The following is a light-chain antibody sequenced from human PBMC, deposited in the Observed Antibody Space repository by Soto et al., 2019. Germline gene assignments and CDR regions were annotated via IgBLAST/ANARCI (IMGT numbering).Light chain of an antibody. Sequence: HSALTKPASLNGFPGQSITISCTGTSSDVGGYNYVSWYQQHPGKAPKLMIYDVSNRPSGVSNRFSGSKSGNTASLTISGLQAEDEADYYCSSYTSSSTPLYVFGTGTKVTVL. V-gene: IGLV2-14*01. CDR3: SSYTSSSTPLYV. CDR2: DVS. J-gene: IGLJ1*01. CDR1: SSDVGGYNY.